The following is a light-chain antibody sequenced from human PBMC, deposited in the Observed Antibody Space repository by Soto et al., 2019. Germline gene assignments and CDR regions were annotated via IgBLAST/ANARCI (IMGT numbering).Light chain of an antibody. J-gene: IGKJ5*01. Sequence: DIQMTQSPSSLSASVGDTVTITCQASQDISHYLNWYQQKPGKALKLLIYAASNLQSGVPSRFSGSGSGTDFTLTVNSLQPEDFATYYCQQGYTSAITFGQGTRLEI. CDR2: AAS. CDR1: QDISHY. CDR3: QQGYTSAIT. V-gene: IGKV1-39*01.